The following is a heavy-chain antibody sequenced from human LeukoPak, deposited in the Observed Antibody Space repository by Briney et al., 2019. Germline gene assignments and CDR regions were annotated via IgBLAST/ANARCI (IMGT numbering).Heavy chain of an antibody. D-gene: IGHD6-19*01. CDR1: GFSFRSNA. CDR2: INNSGGIT. J-gene: IGHJ4*02. Sequence: GGSLRLSCAASGFSFRSNAMSWVRQAPGKGLEWVSVINNSGGITYYADSVKGRFTISRDNSKNTLYLQMNSLRGEHTAVYYCATPSDSSGWYGVWGQGTLVTVSS. CDR3: ATPSDSSGWYGV. V-gene: IGHV3-23*01.